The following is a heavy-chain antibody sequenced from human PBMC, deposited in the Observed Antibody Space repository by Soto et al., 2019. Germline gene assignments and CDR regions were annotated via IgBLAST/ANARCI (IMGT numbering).Heavy chain of an antibody. CDR3: AGVDKYSIDY. D-gene: IGHD5-18*01. V-gene: IGHV1-69*02. J-gene: IGHJ4*02. Sequence: QVQLVQSGAEVKKPGSSVKVSCKASGGTFSSYTISWVRQAPGQGLEWMGRILPILGIANYAQKVQGRVTITADKSTSTAYMELSSLRSEDTAVYYCAGVDKYSIDYWGQGTLVTVSS. CDR1: GGTFSSYT. CDR2: ILPILGIA.